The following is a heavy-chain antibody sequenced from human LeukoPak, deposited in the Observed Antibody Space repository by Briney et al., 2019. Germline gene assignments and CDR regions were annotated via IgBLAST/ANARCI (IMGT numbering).Heavy chain of an antibody. CDR1: GFTLNSYA. Sequence: GGSLRLSCAASGFTLNSYAMYWVRQAPGKGLEWVSGIFGSGGSAHYADSVKGRFTIFRDNSKNTVYLQMNSLRAEDTVVYYCAKTTTGYSSGRYPGWPVDYWGQGTLVTVSS. J-gene: IGHJ4*02. V-gene: IGHV3-23*01. CDR3: AKTTTGYSSGRYPGWPVDY. CDR2: IFGSGGSA. D-gene: IGHD6-19*01.